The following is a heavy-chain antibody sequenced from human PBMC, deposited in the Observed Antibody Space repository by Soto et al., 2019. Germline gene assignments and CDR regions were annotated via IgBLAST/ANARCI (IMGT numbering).Heavy chain of an antibody. CDR2: IWYDGSNK. CDR3: AREWGTDGTIDY. D-gene: IGHD7-27*01. J-gene: IGHJ4*02. V-gene: IGHV3-33*01. CDR1: GFTFNSYG. Sequence: QVQLVESGGGVVQPRRSLRLSCAASGFTFNSYGMHWVRQAPGKGLEWVAVIWYDGSNKYYADSVKGRFTISRDNSKNTVYLQMNSLRAEDTAVYYCAREWGTDGTIDYWGQGTLVTVSS.